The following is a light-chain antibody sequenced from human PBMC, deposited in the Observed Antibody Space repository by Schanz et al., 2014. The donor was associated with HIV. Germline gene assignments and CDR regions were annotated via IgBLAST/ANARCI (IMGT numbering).Light chain of an antibody. V-gene: IGKV1-5*03. J-gene: IGKJ2*01. CDR2: QAS. CDR1: QYISRW. Sequence: DIQMTQSPSTLSASVGDGVTITCRASQYISRWLAWYQQKPGQAPHLLIYQASTLQTGVPSRFSGSGSGTEFTLTISSLLPDDFATYYCQQFNTYPYTFGHGTKLEIK. CDR3: QQFNTYPYT.